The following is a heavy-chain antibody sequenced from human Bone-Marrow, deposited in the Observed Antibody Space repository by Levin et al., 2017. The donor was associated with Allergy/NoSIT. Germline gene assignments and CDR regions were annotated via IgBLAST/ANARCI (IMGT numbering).Heavy chain of an antibody. J-gene: IGHJ6*02. CDR2: IYPGDSDT. Sequence: ASVKVSCKASGYSFSTYWIGWVRQEPGKGLEWLGIIYPGDSDTRYSPSFQGHVTISADKSIGTAYLQWNSLKASDTAIYYCAGRLRDDYYGMDVWGQGTPVTVSS. CDR3: AGRLRDDYYGMDV. D-gene: IGHD5-24*01. CDR1: GYSFSTYW. V-gene: IGHV5-51*01.